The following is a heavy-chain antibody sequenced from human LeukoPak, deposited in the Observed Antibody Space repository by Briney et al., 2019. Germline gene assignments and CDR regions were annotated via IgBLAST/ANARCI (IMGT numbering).Heavy chain of an antibody. CDR1: GYTFTSYY. V-gene: IGHV1-46*01. D-gene: IGHD3-3*01. CDR2: INPSGGST. Sequence: ASVKVSCKASGYTFTSYYMHWVRQAPGQGLEWMGIINPSGGSTSYAQKFQGRVTMTRDTSTSTVYMELSSLRSEDTAVYYCASSGPLRQWLLFGWGQGTLVTVSS. CDR3: ASSGPLRQWLLFG. J-gene: IGHJ4*02.